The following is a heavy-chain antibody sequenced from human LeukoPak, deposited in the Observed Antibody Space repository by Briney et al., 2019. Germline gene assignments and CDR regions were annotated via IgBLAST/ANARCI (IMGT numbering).Heavy chain of an antibody. CDR2: IRYDGSNK. V-gene: IGHV3-30*02. D-gene: IGHD5-24*01. CDR1: GFTFSSYG. Sequence: AGGSLRLSCAASGFTFSSYGMHWVRQAPGKGLEWVAFIRYDGSNKYYADSVKGRFSISRDNSKNTLYLQMKSLRAEDTAVYFCARLDREGYYFPYYFDYWGQGTRVSVSS. J-gene: IGHJ4*02. CDR3: ARLDREGYYFPYYFDY.